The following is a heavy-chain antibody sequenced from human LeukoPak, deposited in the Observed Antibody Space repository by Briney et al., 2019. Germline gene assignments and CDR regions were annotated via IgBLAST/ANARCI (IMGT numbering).Heavy chain of an antibody. CDR2: IYYSGST. CDR1: GGSISSYY. D-gene: IGHD3-10*01. CDR3: ARDSDYYGSGRRDNWFDP. V-gene: IGHV4-59*01. Sequence: SETLSLTCTVSGGSISSYYWSRIRQPPGKGLEWIGYIYYSGSTNYNPSLKSRVTISVDTSKNQFSLKLSSVTAADTAVYYCARDSDYYGSGRRDNWFDPWGQGTLVTVSS. J-gene: IGHJ5*02.